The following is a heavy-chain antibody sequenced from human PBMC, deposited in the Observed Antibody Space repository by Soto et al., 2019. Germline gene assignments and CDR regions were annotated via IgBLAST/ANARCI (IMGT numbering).Heavy chain of an antibody. Sequence: LRLSCAASGFTFSSYAMSWVRQAPGKGLEWVSAISGSGGSTYYADSVKGRFTISRDNSKNTLYLQMNSLRAEDTAVYYCAKDLTLSLDPMVYWGQGTLVTVSS. CDR1: GFTFSSYA. D-gene: IGHD3-10*01. J-gene: IGHJ4*02. V-gene: IGHV3-23*01. CDR3: AKDLTLSLDPMVY. CDR2: ISGSGGST.